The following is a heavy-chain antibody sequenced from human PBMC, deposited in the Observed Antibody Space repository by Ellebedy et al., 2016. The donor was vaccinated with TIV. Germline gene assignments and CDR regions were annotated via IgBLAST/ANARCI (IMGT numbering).Heavy chain of an antibody. V-gene: IGHV3-7*03. CDR2: IKTDGSET. D-gene: IGHD4-23*01. Sequence: GESLKISCAAWGFSFSNFWMSWVRQAPGKGLEWVAHIKTDGSETYYVDSVKGRFTISRDNAKNSLYLQMNSLRAEDTAVYYCARASTVVRPFDYWGQGTLVTVSS. CDR1: GFSFSNFW. J-gene: IGHJ4*02. CDR3: ARASTVVRPFDY.